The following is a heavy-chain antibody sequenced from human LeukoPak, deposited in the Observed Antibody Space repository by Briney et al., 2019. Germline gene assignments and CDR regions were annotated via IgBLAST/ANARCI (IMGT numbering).Heavy chain of an antibody. D-gene: IGHD5-24*01. Sequence: PGGSLRLSCAASGFTFSSYAMSWVRQAPGKGLEWVSAISGSGGSTYYADSVKGRFTISRDNSKNTLYLQMNSLRAGDTAVYYCAKGEMATPNRYYFDYWGQGTLVTVSS. CDR1: GFTFSSYA. V-gene: IGHV3-23*01. CDR2: ISGSGGST. J-gene: IGHJ4*02. CDR3: AKGEMATPNRYYFDY.